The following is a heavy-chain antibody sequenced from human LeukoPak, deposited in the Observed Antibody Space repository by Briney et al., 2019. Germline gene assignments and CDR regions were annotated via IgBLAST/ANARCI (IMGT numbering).Heavy chain of an antibody. Sequence: ASETLSLTCAVYGGSFSGYYWSWIRQPPGKGLEWIGEINHSGSTNYNPSLKSRVTISVDTSKNQFSLKLSSVTAADTAVYYCARGLGSGSYWRRPFDYWGQGTLVTVSS. CDR1: GGSFSGYY. CDR2: INHSGST. V-gene: IGHV4-34*01. D-gene: IGHD1-26*01. CDR3: ARGLGSGSYWRRPFDY. J-gene: IGHJ4*02.